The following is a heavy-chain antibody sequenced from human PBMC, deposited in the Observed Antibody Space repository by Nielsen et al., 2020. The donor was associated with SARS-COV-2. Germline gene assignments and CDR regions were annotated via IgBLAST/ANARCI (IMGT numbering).Heavy chain of an antibody. Sequence: SLKISCAASGFTFSSYGMHWVRQAPGKGLEWVSGISWNSGSIVYADSVKGRFAISRDNAKNSLYLQMNSLRAEDTALYYCAKAFPNSRDGYNDYWGQGTLVTVSS. CDR1: GFTFSSYG. CDR3: AKAFPNSRDGYNDY. J-gene: IGHJ4*02. CDR2: ISWNSGSI. V-gene: IGHV3-9*01. D-gene: IGHD5-24*01.